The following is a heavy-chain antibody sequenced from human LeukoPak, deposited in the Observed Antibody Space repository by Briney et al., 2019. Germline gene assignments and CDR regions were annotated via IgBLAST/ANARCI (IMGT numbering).Heavy chain of an antibody. Sequence: GGSLRLSCAASGFTFDDYAMHWVRQAPRRGLEWVSLISWDGGTTYYAGSVKGRFTISRDNSKSSLFLQMDNLRLEDTALYYCSKGAFGVVPVPDSWGQGTLVTVSS. CDR1: GFTFDDYA. CDR3: SKGAFGVVPVPDS. V-gene: IGHV3-43D*03. CDR2: ISWDGGTT. J-gene: IGHJ4*02. D-gene: IGHD3-3*01.